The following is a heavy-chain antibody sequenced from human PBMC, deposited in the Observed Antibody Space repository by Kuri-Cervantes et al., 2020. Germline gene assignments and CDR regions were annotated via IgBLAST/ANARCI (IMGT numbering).Heavy chain of an antibody. CDR1: GFTFSSYA. J-gene: IGHJ4*02. CDR2: ISYDGSNK. D-gene: IGHD1-26*01. Sequence: GESLKISCAAPGFTFSSYAMHWVRQAPGKGLEWVAVISYDGSNKYYADSVKGRFTISRDNSKNTLYLQMNSLRAEDTAVYYCARSMVGTQDYWGQGTLVTVSS. CDR3: ARSMVGTQDY. V-gene: IGHV3-30-3*01.